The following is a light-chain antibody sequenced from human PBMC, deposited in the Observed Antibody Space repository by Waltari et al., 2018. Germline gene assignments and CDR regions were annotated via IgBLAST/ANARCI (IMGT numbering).Light chain of an antibody. CDR2: GAS. J-gene: IGKJ1*01. CDR3: QHYVRLPVT. Sequence: IVLTQSPGTLSLSPAEGATLSCRASQSVSRTLAWYQQKPGRAPRLLIYGASTRAAGIPDRFSGSGSGTDFSLTISRLEPEDFAVYYCQHYVRLPVTFGQGTKVEIK. V-gene: IGKV3-20*01. CDR1: QSVSRT.